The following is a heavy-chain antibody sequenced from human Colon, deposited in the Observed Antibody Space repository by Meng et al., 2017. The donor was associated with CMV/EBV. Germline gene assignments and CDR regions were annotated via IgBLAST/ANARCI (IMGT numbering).Heavy chain of an antibody. J-gene: IGHJ1*01. CDR2: IYTGGTT. V-gene: IGHV3-53*01. D-gene: IGHD6-19*01. CDR3: TRGSRSGWYGDH. CDR1: EFTVNSYF. Sequence: SCAASEFTVNSYFMSLVRQAPGKGLEWVSVIYTGGTTYYADSVKSRFTISRDDAKNILFLQMNSLRAEDTAVYYCTRGSRSGWYGDHWGQGTLVTVSS.